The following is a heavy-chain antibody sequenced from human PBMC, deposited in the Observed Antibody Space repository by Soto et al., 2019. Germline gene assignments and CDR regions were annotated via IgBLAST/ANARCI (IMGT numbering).Heavy chain of an antibody. Sequence: SETLSLTCTVSGGSISTSSYYWAWIRQPPGKGLEWLGSIYYSGTTYYNPSLKSRVTISVDTSKNQFSLKLSSVTAADTAVYYCARWWSGYPISGFWRFDYWGQGALVTVSS. CDR3: ARWWSGYPISGFWRFDY. D-gene: IGHD3-3*01. V-gene: IGHV4-39*07. CDR1: GGSISTSSYY. CDR2: IYYSGTT. J-gene: IGHJ4*02.